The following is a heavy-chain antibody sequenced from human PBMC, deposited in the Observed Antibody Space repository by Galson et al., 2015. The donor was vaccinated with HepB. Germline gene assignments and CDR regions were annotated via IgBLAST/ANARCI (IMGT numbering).Heavy chain of an antibody. J-gene: IGHJ4*02. V-gene: IGHV4-30-2*01. Sequence: TLSLTCAVSGGSISSGGYSWSWIRQPPGKGLEWIGYIYHSGSTYYNPSLKSRVTISVDRSKNQFSLKLSSVTAADTAVYYCARARIAAAGIDYWGQGTLVTVSS. CDR3: ARARIAAAGIDY. D-gene: IGHD6-13*01. CDR2: IYHSGST. CDR1: GGSISSGGYS.